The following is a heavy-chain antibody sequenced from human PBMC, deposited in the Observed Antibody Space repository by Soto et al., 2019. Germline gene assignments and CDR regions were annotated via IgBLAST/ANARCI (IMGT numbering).Heavy chain of an antibody. Sequence: GXSVKVSCKASGYTFTSYDINWVRQATGQGLEWMGWMNPNSGNTGYAQKFQGRVTMTRNTSISTAYMELSSLRSEDTAVYYCARGWIQLWLIYYYYYGMDVWGQGNTVTVSS. CDR2: MNPNSGNT. CDR3: ARGWIQLWLIYYYYYGMDV. J-gene: IGHJ6*02. D-gene: IGHD5-18*01. V-gene: IGHV1-8*01. CDR1: GYTFTSYD.